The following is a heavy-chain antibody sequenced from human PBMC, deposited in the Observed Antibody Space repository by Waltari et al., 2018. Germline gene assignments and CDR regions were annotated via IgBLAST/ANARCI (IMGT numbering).Heavy chain of an antibody. J-gene: IGHJ4*02. Sequence: QLHLEQLGPGLVEPSGPLSLIGSVVGALMSSTYWGSWVRHAPGKGLEWIGQVRGSGKTNYNPSFASRVTVSVDTSTAQFSLKVTSATAADTAVYYCARDRGRGLYLDSWGQGILVTVSP. CDR3: ARDRGRGLYLDS. CDR2: VRGSGKT. CDR1: GALMSSTYW. V-gene: IGHV4-4*02. D-gene: IGHD2-15*01.